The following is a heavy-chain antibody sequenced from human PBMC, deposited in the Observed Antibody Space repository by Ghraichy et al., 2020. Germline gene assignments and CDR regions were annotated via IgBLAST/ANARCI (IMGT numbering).Heavy chain of an antibody. Sequence: SETLSLTCTVSGGSISSYYWSWIRQPPGKGLEWIGYIYYSGSTNYNPSLKSRVTISVDTSKNQFSLKLSSVTAADTAVYYCARADSDYGMDVWGQGTTVTVSS. CDR3: ARADSDYGMDV. J-gene: IGHJ6*02. CDR2: IYYSGST. V-gene: IGHV4-59*01. CDR1: GGSISSYY.